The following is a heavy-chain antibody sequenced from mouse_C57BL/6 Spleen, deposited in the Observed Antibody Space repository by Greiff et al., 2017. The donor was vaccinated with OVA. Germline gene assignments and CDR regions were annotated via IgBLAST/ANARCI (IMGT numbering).Heavy chain of an antibody. D-gene: IGHD2-4*01. CDR2: ISYDGSN. J-gene: IGHJ4*01. Sequence: DVKLQESGPGLVKPSQSLSLTCSVTGYSITSGYYWNWIRQFPGNKLEWMGYISYDGSNNYNPSLKNRISITRDTSKNQFFLKLNSVTTEDTATYYCARGGYDYENYAMDYWGQGTSVTVSS. CDR1: GYSITSGYY. V-gene: IGHV3-6*01. CDR3: ARGGYDYENYAMDY.